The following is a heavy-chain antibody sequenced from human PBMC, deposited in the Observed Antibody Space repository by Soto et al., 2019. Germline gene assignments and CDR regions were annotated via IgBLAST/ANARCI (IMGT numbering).Heavy chain of an antibody. V-gene: IGHV4-39*01. CDR2: IFYSGST. CDR3: ARQCRGVTYPCFVP. Sequence: PSETLSLTCTVSSGSISSTIYSWDWIRQPPGKGLEWIGSIFYSGSTYYNPSLKSRVSISVDTSKNQFSLTLTSVTAADTAVYYCARQCRGVTYPCFVPWGQGTLVTVSS. CDR1: SGSISSTIYS. D-gene: IGHD2-15*01. J-gene: IGHJ5*02.